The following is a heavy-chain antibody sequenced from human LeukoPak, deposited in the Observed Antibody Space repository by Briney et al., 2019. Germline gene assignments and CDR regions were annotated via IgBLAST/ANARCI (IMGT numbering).Heavy chain of an antibody. CDR1: GGSFSGYY. CDR3: ARGRVRWEEYYFDY. Sequence: SETLSLTCAVYGGSFSGYYWSWIRQPPGKGLEWIGEINHSRSTNYNPSLKSRVTISVDTSKNQFSLKLSSVTAADTAVYYCARGRVRWEEYYFDYWGQGTLVTVSS. D-gene: IGHD1-26*01. J-gene: IGHJ4*02. V-gene: IGHV4-34*01. CDR2: INHSRST.